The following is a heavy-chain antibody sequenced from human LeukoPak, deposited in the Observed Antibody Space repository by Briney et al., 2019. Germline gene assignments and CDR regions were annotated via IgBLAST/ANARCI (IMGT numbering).Heavy chain of an antibody. Sequence: GGSLRLSCAASEFTFSSYWMHWVRQAPGKGLVWVSRINGDGSSTSYADSVKGRFTISRDNAKNTLYLQMNSLRGEDTAVYYCARTRGVTAEDDYWGQGTLVTVSS. J-gene: IGHJ4*02. D-gene: IGHD2-21*02. CDR3: ARTRGVTAEDDY. CDR2: INGDGSST. CDR1: EFTFSSYW. V-gene: IGHV3-74*01.